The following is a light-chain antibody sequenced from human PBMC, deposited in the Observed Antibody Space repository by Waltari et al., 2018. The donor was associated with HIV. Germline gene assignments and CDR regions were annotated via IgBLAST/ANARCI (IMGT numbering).Light chain of an antibody. CDR1: RSILYNSNDKNY. Sequence: TLLTQSPDSLPLSLPVSATITCKSSRSILYNSNDKNYLAWYQQKPGQTPQLLIYGASTREFGVPDRFSGSGSGTNFTLAISSLQTEDVAVYYCQQYLNAPITFGGGTRVEI. J-gene: IGKJ4*01. V-gene: IGKV4-1*01. CDR3: QQYLNAPIT. CDR2: GAS.